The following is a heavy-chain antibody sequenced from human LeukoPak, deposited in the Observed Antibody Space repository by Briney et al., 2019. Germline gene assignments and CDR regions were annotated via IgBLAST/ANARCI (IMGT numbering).Heavy chain of an antibody. CDR1: GYTFTSYG. J-gene: IGHJ4*02. V-gene: IGHV1-18*01. CDR2: ISAYNGNT. Sequence: ASVKVSCTASGYTFTSYGISWVRQAPGQGLEWMGWISAYNGNTNYAQKLQGRVTMTTDTSTSTAYMELRSLRSDDTAVYYCARGATYYYDSSGYYSDYWGQGTLVTVSS. CDR3: ARGATYYYDSSGYYSDY. D-gene: IGHD3-22*01.